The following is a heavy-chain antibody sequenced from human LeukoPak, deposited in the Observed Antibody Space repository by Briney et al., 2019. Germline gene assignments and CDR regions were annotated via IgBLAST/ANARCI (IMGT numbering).Heavy chain of an antibody. CDR3: ARDAGAVSYYYYYMDV. D-gene: IGHD1-26*01. V-gene: IGHV4-59*01. CDR1: GGSISSYY. J-gene: IGHJ6*03. CDR2: IYYSGST. Sequence: SETLSLTCTVSGGSISSYYWSWIRQPPGKGLEWIGYIYYSGSTNYNPSLKSRVTISVDTSKNQFSLKLSSVTAADTAVYYCARDAGAVSYYYYYMDVWGKGTTVTVSS.